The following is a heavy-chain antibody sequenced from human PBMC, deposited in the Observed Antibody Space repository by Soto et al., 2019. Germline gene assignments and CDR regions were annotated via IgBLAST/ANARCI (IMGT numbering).Heavy chain of an antibody. CDR2: ISFEGNTQ. J-gene: IGHJ6*02. CDR1: GFTLSRYG. Sequence: GGSLRLSCAASGFTLSRYGMHWVRQSPGKGLEWVAVISFEGNTQYYADSVKGRFTISRDNSKDTLSLQIHSLRPEDTAVYYCARGAEHQLLSRDYFYGMDVWGQGTTVTVSS. D-gene: IGHD1-1*01. V-gene: IGHV3-30*05. CDR3: ARGAEHQLLSRDYFYGMDV.